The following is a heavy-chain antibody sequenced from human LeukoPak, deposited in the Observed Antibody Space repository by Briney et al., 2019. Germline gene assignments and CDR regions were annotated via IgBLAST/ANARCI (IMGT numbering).Heavy chain of an antibody. CDR1: GGSITTNSHS. CDR3: ARRQPGNDSGWSAT. J-gene: IGHJ5*02. CDR2: INYSGST. V-gene: IGHV4-39*01. D-gene: IGHD6-19*01. Sequence: RPSETLSLTCAVSGGSITTNSHSWDWIRQPPGKGLKWIGSINYSGSTYNNPSLRSRITMSIDPSRNQFSLKLTSVTAADAAVYYCARRQPGNDSGWSATWGQGTLVTVSS.